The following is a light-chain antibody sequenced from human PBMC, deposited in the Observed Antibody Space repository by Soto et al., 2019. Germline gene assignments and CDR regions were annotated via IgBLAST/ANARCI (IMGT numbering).Light chain of an antibody. CDR1: SSDVGAYNY. CDR2: EVN. J-gene: IGLJ3*02. Sequence: QSALTQPASVSGSPGQPITISCTGTSSDVGAYNYVSWYQLHPGKAPKLMIYEVNNRPSGVSHRFSGSKSGNTASLTFSAVQAEDEADYYCSSFTNSFSLVFGGGTKLTVL. V-gene: IGLV2-14*01. CDR3: SSFTNSFSLV.